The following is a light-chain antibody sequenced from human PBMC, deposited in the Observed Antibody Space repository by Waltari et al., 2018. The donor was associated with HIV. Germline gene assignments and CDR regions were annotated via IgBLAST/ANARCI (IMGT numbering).Light chain of an antibody. CDR2: DTH. V-gene: IGLV1-51*01. CDR3: GTWDRILRAAI. Sequence: QSVLTQPPSMSAAPGQKVTISCSYSSSNIENTYVSWYLHVPGKAPKLLIYDTHKRATGIPDRFSASKSGTSANLVITGLQTGDEADYYCGTWDRILRAAIFGGGTKVTVL. CDR1: SSNIENTY. J-gene: IGLJ2*01.